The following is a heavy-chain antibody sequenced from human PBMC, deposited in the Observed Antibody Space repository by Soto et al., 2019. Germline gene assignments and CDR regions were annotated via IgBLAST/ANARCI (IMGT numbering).Heavy chain of an antibody. Sequence: EVPLLESGGGLVQPGGSLRLSCAASGFTFSSYAMSWVRQAPGKGLEWVSAISGSGGSTYYADSVKGLFTISRDNSKNTLYLQMNSLRAEDTAVYYCAKGRGYCSSTSCYVASDYWGQGTLVTVSS. J-gene: IGHJ4*02. CDR3: AKGRGYCSSTSCYVASDY. V-gene: IGHV3-23*01. CDR1: GFTFSSYA. D-gene: IGHD2-2*01. CDR2: ISGSGGST.